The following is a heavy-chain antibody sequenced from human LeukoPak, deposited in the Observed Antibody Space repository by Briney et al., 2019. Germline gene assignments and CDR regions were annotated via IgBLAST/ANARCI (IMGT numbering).Heavy chain of an antibody. Sequence: GGTLRLSCAASGFSLSSYGMTWVRQAPGKGLEWVSTLSDRAGGTHYADSVKGRFTISRDNSRNTLYLQMHSLRVEDTAVYYCAKDRPYISSWYGCSTPWGQGTLVTVSS. CDR3: AKDRPYISSWYGCSTP. D-gene: IGHD2-2*01. CDR2: LSDRAGGT. J-gene: IGHJ5*02. V-gene: IGHV3-23*01. CDR1: GFSLSSYG.